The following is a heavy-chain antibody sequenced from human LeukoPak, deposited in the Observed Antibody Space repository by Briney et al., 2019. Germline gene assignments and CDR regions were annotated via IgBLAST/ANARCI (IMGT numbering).Heavy chain of an antibody. D-gene: IGHD5-18*01. CDR1: GFTVSSNY. J-gene: IGHJ6*03. V-gene: IGHV3-66*02. Sequence: PGGSLRLSCAASGFTVSSNYMSWVRQAPGKGLEWVSVIYSGGSTYYADFVKGRFTISRDNSKNTLYLQMNSLRAEDTALYYCARDPGGYSFGGYYMDVWGKGTTVTVSS. CDR3: ARDPGGYSFGGYYMDV. CDR2: IYSGGST.